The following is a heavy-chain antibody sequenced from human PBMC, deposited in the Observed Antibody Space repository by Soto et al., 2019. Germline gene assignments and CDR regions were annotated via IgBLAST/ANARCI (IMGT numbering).Heavy chain of an antibody. Sequence: GGSLRLSFAASGFTFSDYYMSWIRQAPGKGLEWVSYISSSSSYTNYADSVKGRFTISRDNAKNSLYLQMNSLRAEDTAVYYCARDTIMEGYYDRSGKNWFDPWGQGTLVTVSS. V-gene: IGHV3-11*05. J-gene: IGHJ5*02. CDR1: GFTFSDYY. CDR2: ISSSSSYT. D-gene: IGHD3-22*01. CDR3: ARDTIMEGYYDRSGKNWFDP.